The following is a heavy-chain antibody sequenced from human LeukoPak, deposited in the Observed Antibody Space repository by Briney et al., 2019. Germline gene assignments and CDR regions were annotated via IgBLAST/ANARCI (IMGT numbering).Heavy chain of an antibody. J-gene: IGHJ4*02. Sequence: GGSLRLSCAASGFTFSSYSMNWVRQAPGKGLEWVSSISSSSSYIYYADSVKGRFTISRDNAKNSLYLQMNSLRAEDTAVYYCARGHIVVVPASHDWRQGPLLSVSS. D-gene: IGHD2-21*02. CDR3: ARGHIVVVPASHD. CDR1: GFTFSSYS. CDR2: ISSSSSYI. V-gene: IGHV3-21*01.